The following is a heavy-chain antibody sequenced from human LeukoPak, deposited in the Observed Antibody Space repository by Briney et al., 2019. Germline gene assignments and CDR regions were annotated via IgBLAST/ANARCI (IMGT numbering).Heavy chain of an antibody. Sequence: GGSLRLSCAASGFTFSSYGMSWVRQAPGKGLEWVSAISGSGGSTYYADSVKGRFTISRDNAKNSLYLQMNSLRAEDTAVYYCARGIVGATFRVATLNWFDPWGQGTLVTVSS. J-gene: IGHJ5*02. CDR3: ARGIVGATFRVATLNWFDP. CDR2: ISGSGGST. V-gene: IGHV3-23*01. D-gene: IGHD1-26*01. CDR1: GFTFSSYG.